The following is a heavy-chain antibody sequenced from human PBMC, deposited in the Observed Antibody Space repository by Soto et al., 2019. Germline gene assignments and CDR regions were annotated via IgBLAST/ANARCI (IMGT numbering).Heavy chain of an antibody. CDR3: ARDRVFYGMDV. V-gene: IGHV3-53*01. CDR2: IYSGGSI. CDR1: GFTVSTHG. Sequence: PGGSLRLSCAASGFTVSTHGISWVRQAPGKGLEWVSHIYSGGSIYYADSVKGRFTISRDNSRNTVYLQMNTLRAEDTAVYYCARDRVFYGMDVWGQGTTVTVSS. D-gene: IGHD3-10*01. J-gene: IGHJ6*02.